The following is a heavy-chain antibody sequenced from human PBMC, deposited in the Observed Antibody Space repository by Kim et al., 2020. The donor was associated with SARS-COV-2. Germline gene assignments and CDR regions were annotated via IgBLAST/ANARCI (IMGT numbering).Heavy chain of an antibody. CDR2: IRTKANSYAT. J-gene: IGHJ6*02. CDR1: GFTFSGSA. CDR3: ISASSWHPSGLAV. V-gene: IGHV3-73*01. Sequence: GGSLRLSCAASGFTFSGSAMHWVRQTSGKGLEWVSRIRTKANSYATAYAASVKGRFTISRDDSENTAYLQMNSLKTEDTAVYYCISASSWHPSGLAVWGQGTTVTVSS. D-gene: IGHD6-13*01.